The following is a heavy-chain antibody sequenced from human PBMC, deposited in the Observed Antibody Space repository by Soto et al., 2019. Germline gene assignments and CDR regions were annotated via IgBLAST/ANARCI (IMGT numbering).Heavy chain of an antibody. CDR1: GFTFSAYD. V-gene: IGHV3-13*05. Sequence: EVQLVASGGGVVQPGESLRLSCAASGFTFSAYDMHWVRQTTGNGLEWVSAIGAADDPYYLGSVKGRFTISRENAKNSLYLQMNSLRAEDTAVYYCARAYSGRLPRRADYYFAMDVWGQGTTVTVSS. D-gene: IGHD2-15*01. J-gene: IGHJ6*02. CDR2: IGAADDP. CDR3: ARAYSGRLPRRADYYFAMDV.